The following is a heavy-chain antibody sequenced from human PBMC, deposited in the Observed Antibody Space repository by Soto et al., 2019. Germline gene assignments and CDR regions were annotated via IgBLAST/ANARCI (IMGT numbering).Heavy chain of an antibody. V-gene: IGHV3-48*01. CDR2: ISSSSSTI. CDR1: GFTFSSYS. J-gene: IGHJ4*02. CDR3: ARDRPYSSTPFDH. D-gene: IGHD6-13*01. Sequence: GGSLRLSCAASGFTFSSYSMNWVRQAPGKGLEWVSYISSSSSTIYYADSVKGRFTISRDNAKNSLYLQMNSLRAEDTAVYYCARDRPYSSTPFDHWGQGTLVTVSS.